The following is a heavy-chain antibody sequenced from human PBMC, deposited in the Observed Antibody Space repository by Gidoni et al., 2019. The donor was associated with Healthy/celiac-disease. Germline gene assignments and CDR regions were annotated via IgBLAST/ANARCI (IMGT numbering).Heavy chain of an antibody. Sequence: QVQLVESGGGVVQPGRSLRLSCAASGFTFSSYAMHWVRQAPGKGLEWVAVISYDGTNKYYADSVKGRFTISRDNSKNTLYLQMNSLRAEDTAVYYCARDHYYDSSGYYYSYYYYGMDVWGQGTTVTVSS. CDR2: ISYDGTNK. CDR3: ARDHYYDSSGYYYSYYYYGMDV. CDR1: GFTFSSYA. V-gene: IGHV3-30-3*01. J-gene: IGHJ6*02. D-gene: IGHD3-22*01.